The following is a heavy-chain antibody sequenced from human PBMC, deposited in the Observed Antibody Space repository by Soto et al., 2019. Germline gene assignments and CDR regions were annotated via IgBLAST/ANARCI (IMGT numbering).Heavy chain of an antibody. Sequence: PGESLKISCKVSGYSFTSYWIGWVRPMPGKGLEWMGIIYPADSDTRYRPSFQGQVTISADKSISTAYLQWSSLKASDTAMYYCARHSGVLEFLDLWGQGTLVTVSS. J-gene: IGHJ5*02. V-gene: IGHV5-51*01. D-gene: IGHD3-3*02. CDR1: GYSFTSYW. CDR3: ARHSGVLEFLDL. CDR2: IYPADSDT.